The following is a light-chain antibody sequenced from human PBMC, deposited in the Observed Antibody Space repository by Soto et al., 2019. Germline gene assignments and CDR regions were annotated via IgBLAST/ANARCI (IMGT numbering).Light chain of an antibody. CDR1: QTVTSIY. CDR2: ATS. Sequence: EIVLTQSPGTLSLSPGERATLSCRASQTVTSIYFAWYQQRPGQAPRLLIYATSSRATGIPDRFSGSGSGTDFTLTISRLDPEDFAVYYCQQYGGSRWTFGQGTKVEIK. J-gene: IGKJ1*01. CDR3: QQYGGSRWT. V-gene: IGKV3-20*01.